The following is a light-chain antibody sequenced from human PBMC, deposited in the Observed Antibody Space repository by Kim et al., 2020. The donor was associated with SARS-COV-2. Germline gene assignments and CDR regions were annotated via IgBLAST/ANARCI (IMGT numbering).Light chain of an antibody. CDR2: AAS. CDR3: QQRSNWPSVT. Sequence: SPGKKATLPCRGRPSVSNSLAWYQQKPGQAPRLLIYAASTRATGIPARFSGSGSGTDFTLTISSLAPEDFAFYYCQQRSNWPSVTFGQGTKLEI. J-gene: IGKJ2*01. CDR1: PSVSNS. V-gene: IGKV3-11*01.